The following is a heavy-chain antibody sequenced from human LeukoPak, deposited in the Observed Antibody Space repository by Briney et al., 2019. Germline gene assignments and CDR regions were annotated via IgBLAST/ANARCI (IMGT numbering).Heavy chain of an antibody. D-gene: IGHD2-2*01. Sequence: ASVKVSCKASGYTFTSYDINWVRQATGQGLEWMGWMNPNSGNTGYAQKFQGRVTMTRNTSISTAYMELSSLRSEDTAVYYCARMELGYCSSTSCYEYFDYWGQGTLVNVSS. CDR1: GYTFTSYD. V-gene: IGHV1-8*01. J-gene: IGHJ4*02. CDR3: ARMELGYCSSTSCYEYFDY. CDR2: MNPNSGNT.